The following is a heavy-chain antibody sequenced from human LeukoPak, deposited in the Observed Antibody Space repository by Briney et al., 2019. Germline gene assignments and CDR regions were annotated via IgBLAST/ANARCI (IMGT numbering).Heavy chain of an antibody. Sequence: PSGTLSDTCTVSGNSFVDYYWSSIRQPAGKGLEWIGRIYTSGSTNYNPPLKRRVTIPLDTTKHQVSLKLSSVPSAHTAVYYCATRVRGAPLRVEYWGQGTLVTVSS. J-gene: IGHJ4*02. D-gene: IGHD3-10*01. V-gene: IGHV4-4*07. CDR2: IYTSGST. CDR1: GNSFVDYY. CDR3: ATRVRGAPLRVEY.